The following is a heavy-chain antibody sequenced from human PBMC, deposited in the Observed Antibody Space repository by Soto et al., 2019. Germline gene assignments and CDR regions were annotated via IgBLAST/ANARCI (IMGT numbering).Heavy chain of an antibody. CDR1: GFTFSASA. Sequence: EVQLVDSGGGLVQPGGSLKLSCAASGFTFSASAIHWVRQASGKGLEWVGLIRNKADSYTTTCTPSLEGRFTFSRDDSENTAYLHMNSLKTEDTAMYYCVRRAQRTSEAFDVWGQGTTVTVSS. CDR3: VRRAQRTSEAFDV. CDR2: IRNKADSYTT. V-gene: IGHV3-73*01. J-gene: IGHJ3*01.